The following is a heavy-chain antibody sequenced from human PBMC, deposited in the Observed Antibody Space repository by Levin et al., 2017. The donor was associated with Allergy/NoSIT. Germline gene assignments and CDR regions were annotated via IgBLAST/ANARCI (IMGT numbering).Heavy chain of an antibody. Sequence: GGSLRLSCAASGFTFSTYAMSWVRQPPGKGLEWVSTISDSGGSSYYADSVQGRFTISRDNSKNTLYLQMNSLGADDTAVYFCAKSRDTTYRWHFDYWGQGTLFTVSS. CDR2: ISDSGGSS. CDR3: AKSRDTTYRWHFDY. CDR1: GFTFSTYA. J-gene: IGHJ4*02. D-gene: IGHD1-1*01. V-gene: IGHV3-23*01.